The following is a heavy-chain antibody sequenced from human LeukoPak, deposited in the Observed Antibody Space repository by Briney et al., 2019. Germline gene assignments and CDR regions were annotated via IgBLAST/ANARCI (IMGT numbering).Heavy chain of an antibody. CDR3: TTSNSGYDYLFDY. CDR2: IKSKTDGGTT. CDR1: GFTFSNAW. D-gene: IGHD5-12*01. V-gene: IGHV3-15*01. Sequence: GGSLRLSCAASGFTFSNAWMSWVRQAPGKGLEWVGRIKSKTDGGTTDYAAPVKGRFTISRDDSKNTLYLQMNSLKTEDTAVCYCTTSNSGYDYLFDYWGQGTLVTVSS. J-gene: IGHJ4*02.